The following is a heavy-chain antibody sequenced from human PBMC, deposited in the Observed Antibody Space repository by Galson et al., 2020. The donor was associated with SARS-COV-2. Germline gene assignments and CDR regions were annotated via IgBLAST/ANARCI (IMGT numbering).Heavy chain of an antibody. V-gene: IGHV2-5*02. D-gene: IGHD3-22*01. Sequence: SGPTLVKPTQTLTLTCSFSGFSFTTSGVAVGWIRQSPGQALEWLAAIYWDDEKRYSSSLRSRLTITKDTSKNQVVLTMTNMDPVDTATYYCAYRYDYYDSTGYHVASGAFDIWGQGTRVTVSS. CDR1: GFSFTTSGVA. CDR2: IYWDDEK. CDR3: AYRYDYYDSTGYHVASGAFDI. J-gene: IGHJ3*02.